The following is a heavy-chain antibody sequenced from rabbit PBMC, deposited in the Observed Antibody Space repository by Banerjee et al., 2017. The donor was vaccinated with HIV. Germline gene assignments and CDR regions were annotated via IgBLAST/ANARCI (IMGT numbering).Heavy chain of an antibody. CDR2: ILSSSGST. J-gene: IGHJ4*01. V-gene: IGHV1S45*01. Sequence: QQQLEESGGGLVKPEGSLTLTCKASGIDFSSGYIMSWVRQAPGKGLEWIGCILSSSGSTWYASWAKGRFTISKTSSTTVTLQMTSLTAADTATYFCAREDVSNNVGNLWGPGTLVTVS. CDR1: GIDFSSGYI. CDR3: AREDVSNNVGNL. D-gene: IGHD1-1*01.